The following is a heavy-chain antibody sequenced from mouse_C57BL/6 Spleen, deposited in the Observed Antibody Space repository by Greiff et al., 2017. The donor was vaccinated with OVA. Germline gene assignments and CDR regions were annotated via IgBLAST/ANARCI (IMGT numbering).Heavy chain of an antibody. D-gene: IGHD2-3*01. V-gene: IGHV1-50*01. CDR3: ARRGLLLFDY. Sequence: QVQLKQPGAELVKPGASVKLSCKASGYTFTSYWMQWVKQRPGQGLEWIGEIDPSDSYTNYNQKFKGKATLTVDTSSSTAYMQLSSLTSEDSAVYYCARRGLLLFDYWGQGTTLTVSS. CDR1: GYTFTSYW. J-gene: IGHJ2*01. CDR2: IDPSDSYT.